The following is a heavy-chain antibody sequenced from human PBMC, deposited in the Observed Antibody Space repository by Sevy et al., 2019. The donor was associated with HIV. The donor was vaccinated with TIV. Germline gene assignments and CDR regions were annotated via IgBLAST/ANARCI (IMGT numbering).Heavy chain of an antibody. CDR3: ARRRGRGYYDSSGYYYFDY. D-gene: IGHD3-22*01. V-gene: IGHV5-51*01. CDR1: GYSFTSYW. Sequence: GESLKIYCKGSGYSFTSYWIGWVRQMPGKGLEWMGLIYPGDSDTRYSPSFQGQVTISADKSISTAYLQWSSLKASDTAMYYCARRRGRGYYDSSGYYYFDYWGQGTLVTVSS. CDR2: IYPGDSDT. J-gene: IGHJ4*02.